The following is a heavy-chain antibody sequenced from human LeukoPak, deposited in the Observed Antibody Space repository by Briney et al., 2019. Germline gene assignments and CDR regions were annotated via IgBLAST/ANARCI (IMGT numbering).Heavy chain of an antibody. V-gene: IGHV3-23*01. J-gene: IGHJ4*02. CDR2: ISGSGDNT. CDR3: AKGSYYDSSGSFYFDY. CDR1: GFIFSTYD. D-gene: IGHD3-22*01. Sequence: PGGSLRLSCAASGFIFSTYDMRWVRQAPGKELEWVSGISGSGDNTYYADSVKGRFTISRDNSKNTLYVQVNSLGTEDTAAYYCAKGSYYDSSGSFYFDYWGQGTLVTVSS.